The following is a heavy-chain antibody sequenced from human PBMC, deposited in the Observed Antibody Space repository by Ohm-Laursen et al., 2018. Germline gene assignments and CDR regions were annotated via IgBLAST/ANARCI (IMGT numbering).Heavy chain of an antibody. D-gene: IGHD3-22*01. CDR1: GFTFDDYA. V-gene: IGHV3-9*01. J-gene: IGHJ4*02. CDR2: ISWNSGSI. CDR3: AKDQGGYASWGFDY. Sequence: SLRLSCTASGFTFDDYAMHWVRQAPGKGLEWVSGISWNSGSIGYADSVKGRFTISRDNAKNSLYLQMNSLRAEDTASYYCAKDQGGYASWGFDYWGQGTLVTVSS.